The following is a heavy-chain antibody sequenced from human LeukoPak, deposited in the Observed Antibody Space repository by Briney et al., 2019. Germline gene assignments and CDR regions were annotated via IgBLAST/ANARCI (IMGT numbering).Heavy chain of an antibody. V-gene: IGHV3-11*04. J-gene: IGHJ4*02. CDR3: SRRGWGSYSQDY. CDR1: GFTFGDYF. Sequence: GGSLRLSCEGSGFTFGDYFMTWIRQAPGKGLEWLSYISDSAHVIYYAESVQGRFTVSRDNAKMSLFLQMDSLRVDGTAVYYCSRRGWGSYSQDYWGQGTLVTVSA. D-gene: IGHD1-26*01. CDR2: ISDSAHVI.